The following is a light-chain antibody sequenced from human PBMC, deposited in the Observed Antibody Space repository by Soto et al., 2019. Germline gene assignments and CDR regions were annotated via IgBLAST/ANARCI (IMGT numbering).Light chain of an antibody. Sequence: IQLTQSPSSLSASVGDRVTITCRASHGISSYLAWYQQKPGKALKLLIYAASTLQSGVPSRFSGSGSGTDFTLTISSLQPEDFATYYCQQLNTYPITFGQGTRLEN. CDR2: AAS. CDR3: QQLNTYPIT. V-gene: IGKV1-9*01. J-gene: IGKJ5*01. CDR1: HGISSY.